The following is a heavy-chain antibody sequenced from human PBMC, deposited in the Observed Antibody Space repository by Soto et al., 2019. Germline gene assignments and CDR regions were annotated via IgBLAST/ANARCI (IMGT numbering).Heavy chain of an antibody. V-gene: IGHV1-69*12. CDR2: IIPIFGTT. Sequence: QVQLVQSGAEVKKPGSSVKVSCKASGGTFSSYAISWVRQAPGQGLEWMGGIIPIFGTTNHAQKIQGRVTITADESTSTAYMELSSLRSEDTAVYYCARPTRYYYDSSGQSAWFDPWGQGTLVTVSS. CDR1: GGTFSSYA. J-gene: IGHJ5*01. CDR3: ARPTRYYYDSSGQSAWFDP. D-gene: IGHD3-22*01.